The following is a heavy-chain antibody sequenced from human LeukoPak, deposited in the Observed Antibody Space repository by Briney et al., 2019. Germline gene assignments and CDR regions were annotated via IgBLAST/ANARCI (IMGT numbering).Heavy chain of an antibody. CDR3: ARGTTSAYNWFDP. V-gene: IGHV4-4*02. J-gene: IGHJ5*02. D-gene: IGHD4-17*01. CDR1: GRSIIISNW. Sequence: PSETLSLTCAVSGRSIIISNWWSWVRQPPGKGLEGIGEIYHSGSTNYNTSLKSRVTISVDTSKNQYSLKLSSVTAADTAVYYCARGTTSAYNWFDPWGQGTLVTVSS. CDR2: IYHSGST.